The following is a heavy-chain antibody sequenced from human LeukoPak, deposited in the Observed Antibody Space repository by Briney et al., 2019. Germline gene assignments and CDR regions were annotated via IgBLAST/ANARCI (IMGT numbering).Heavy chain of an antibody. Sequence: GSSVKVSCKASGGTFSSYAISWVRQAPGQGLEWMGGIIPIFGTANYAQKFQGRVTIAADESTSTAYMELSSLRSEDTAVYYCARVYDSSLRRAFDIWGQGTMVTVSS. CDR3: ARVYDSSLRRAFDI. V-gene: IGHV1-69*01. D-gene: IGHD3-22*01. CDR1: GGTFSSYA. CDR2: IIPIFGTA. J-gene: IGHJ3*02.